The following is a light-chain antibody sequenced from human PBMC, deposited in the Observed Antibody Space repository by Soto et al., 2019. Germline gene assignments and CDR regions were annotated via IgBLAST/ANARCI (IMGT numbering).Light chain of an antibody. CDR3: SSFTGASTI. CDR1: SSDVGGYTY. V-gene: IGLV2-14*01. Sequence: ALAQPASVSGSPGQSITISCTGTSSDVGGYTYVSWYQQHPGKAPKLMIYEVSHRPSGISDRFSGSKSGSTASLTVSGLQAEDEADYYCSSFTGASTIFGTGTKVTVL. J-gene: IGLJ1*01. CDR2: EVS.